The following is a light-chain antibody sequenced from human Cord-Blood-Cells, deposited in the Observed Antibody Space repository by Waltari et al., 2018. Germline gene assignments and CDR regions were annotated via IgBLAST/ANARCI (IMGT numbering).Light chain of an antibody. CDR3: QQYDNLPIT. J-gene: IGKJ5*01. V-gene: IGKV1-33*01. Sequence: DIQMTQSPSSLSASVGDRVTMTCQASQDISNYLNWYQQKPGKAPKLLIYDASNLETGVPSRFSGSGSGTDFTFTISSLQPEDIETYYCQQYDNLPITFGQGTRLEIK. CDR2: DAS. CDR1: QDISNY.